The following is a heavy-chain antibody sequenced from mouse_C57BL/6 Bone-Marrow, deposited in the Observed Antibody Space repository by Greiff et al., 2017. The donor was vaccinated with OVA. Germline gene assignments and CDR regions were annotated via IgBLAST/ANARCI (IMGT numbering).Heavy chain of an antibody. D-gene: IGHD1-1*01. CDR1: GYTFTSYW. J-gene: IGHJ2*01. V-gene: IGHV1-64*01. Sequence: QVQLQQPGAELVKPGASVKLSCKASGYTFTSYWMHWVKQRPGQGLEWIGMIHPNSGSTNYNEKFKSKATLTVDKSSSTAYMQLSSLTSEDSAVYYCARCPLITTVVASDYCDYWGQGTTLTVSS. CDR3: ARCPLITTVVASDYCDY. CDR2: IHPNSGST.